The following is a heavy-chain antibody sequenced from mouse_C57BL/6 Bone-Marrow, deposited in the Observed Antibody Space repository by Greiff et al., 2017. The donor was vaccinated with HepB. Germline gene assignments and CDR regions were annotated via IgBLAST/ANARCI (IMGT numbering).Heavy chain of an antibody. J-gene: IGHJ3*01. CDR1: GYAFSSSW. Sequence: QVQLQQSGPELVKPGASVKISCKASGYAFSSSWMNWVKQRPGQGLEWIGRIYPGDGDTNYNGKFKGKATLTADKSSSTAYMQLSSLTSEDSAVYFGAVLHPFAYWGQGTLVTVSA. CDR2: IYPGDGDT. V-gene: IGHV1-82*01. CDR3: AVLHPFAY. D-gene: IGHD1-1*01.